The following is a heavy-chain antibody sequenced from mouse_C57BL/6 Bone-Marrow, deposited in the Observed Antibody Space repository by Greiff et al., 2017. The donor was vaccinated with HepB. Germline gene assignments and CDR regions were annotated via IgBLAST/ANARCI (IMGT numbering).Heavy chain of an antibody. CDR2: IYPETCGT. Sequence: QVQLQQSGAELVRPGASGYTFTDYEMHCVKQTPVHGLEWIGAIYPETCGTAYNQKFKGKATLTADKSSSTAYMELRSLTSEDSAVYYCTRFTWGYFDVWGTGTTVTVSS. V-gene: IGHV1-23*01. CDR1: GYTFTDYE. J-gene: IGHJ1*03. CDR3: TRFTWGYFDV. D-gene: IGHD1-1*01.